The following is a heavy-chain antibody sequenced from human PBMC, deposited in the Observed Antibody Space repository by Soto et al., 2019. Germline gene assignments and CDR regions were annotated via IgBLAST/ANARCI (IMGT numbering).Heavy chain of an antibody. CDR3: VRGSSGLETTVIYLFDY. Sequence: GGSLRLSCAASGFTFSSNWMHWVRQAPGKGLVWVSRINIDGSITSYADSVKGRFTISRDNAKNTLFLQMNSLRAEDTAVYYCVRGSSGLETTVIYLFDYWGQGILVTVSS. CDR2: INIDGSIT. D-gene: IGHD4-17*01. J-gene: IGHJ4*02. V-gene: IGHV3-74*01. CDR1: GFTFSSNW.